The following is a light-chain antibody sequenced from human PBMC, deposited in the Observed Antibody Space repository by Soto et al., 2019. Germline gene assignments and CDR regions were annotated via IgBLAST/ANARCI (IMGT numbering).Light chain of an antibody. CDR2: MND. CDR3: ASWDDSLSGPWV. Sequence: QSVLTQPPSVSGTPGQRVTISCSGDSSNIGTSYVYWYQHFPGTAPKLVIYMNDQRPAGVPDRFSGSKSGTSASLAISGLRSEDGADYYCASWDDSLSGPWVFGGGTKLTVL. J-gene: IGLJ3*02. CDR1: SSNIGTSY. V-gene: IGLV1-47*01.